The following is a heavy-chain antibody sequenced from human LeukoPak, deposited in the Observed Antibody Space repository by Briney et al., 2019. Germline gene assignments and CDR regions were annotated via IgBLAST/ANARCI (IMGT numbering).Heavy chain of an antibody. CDR1: GYMFTVYY. CDR2: ISPTGGTT. D-gene: IGHD2/OR15-2a*01. V-gene: IGHV1-46*01. CDR3: AREMRSSKALDY. Sequence: ASVKVSCKTSGYMFTVYYLHWVRQAPGQGLGWMGMISPTGGTTRFSQKYQGRITMTRDMSTSTVYMDLSSLRSEDTAVYYCAREMRSSKALDYWGQGTLVTVSS. J-gene: IGHJ4*02.